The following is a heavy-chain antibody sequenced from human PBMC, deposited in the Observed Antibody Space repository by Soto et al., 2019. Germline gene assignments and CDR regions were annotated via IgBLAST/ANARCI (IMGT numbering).Heavy chain of an antibody. CDR2: IIPIFGTT. CDR3: ARDSSMVRRVIAGSAWFDP. CDR1: GGTLTSFA. J-gene: IGHJ5*02. Sequence: GASVKVSCKASGGTLTSFAFTWVRQAPGQGLEWMGRIIPIFGTTNYAQKFQGRVTITADESTSTAYMELSSLRSEDTAVYYCARDSSMVRRVIAGSAWFDPWGQGTPVTVSS. D-gene: IGHD3-10*01. V-gene: IGHV1-69*13.